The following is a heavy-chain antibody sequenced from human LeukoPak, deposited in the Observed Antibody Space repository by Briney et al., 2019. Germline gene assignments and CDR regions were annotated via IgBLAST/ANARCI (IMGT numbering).Heavy chain of an antibody. V-gene: IGHV4-39*07. CDR3: ARADYYQLNWFDP. D-gene: IGHD2-2*01. Sequence: PSETLSLTCTVSGGSISSRNYYWGWIRQPPGTGLEWIGSIYYSGSAYYNASLKSRVTISVDTSKNQFSLKLSSVTAADTAVYYCARADYYQLNWFDPWGQGTQLTVSS. J-gene: IGHJ5*02. CDR1: GGSISSRNYY. CDR2: IYYSGSA.